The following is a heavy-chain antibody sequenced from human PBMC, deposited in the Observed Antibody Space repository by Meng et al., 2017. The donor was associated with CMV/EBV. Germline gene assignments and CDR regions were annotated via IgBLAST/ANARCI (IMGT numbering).Heavy chain of an antibody. J-gene: IGHJ3*02. CDR3: ARAGGVRLLGDAFDI. V-gene: IGHV3-21*01. Sequence: GESLKISCVASGFTFSSYSMNWVRQAPGKGLEWVSSISSSSSYIYYADSVKGRFTISRDNAKNSLYLQMNSLRAEDTAVYYCARAGGVRLLGDAFDIWGQGTMVTVSS. CDR1: GFTFSSYS. D-gene: IGHD2-15*01. CDR2: ISSSSSYI.